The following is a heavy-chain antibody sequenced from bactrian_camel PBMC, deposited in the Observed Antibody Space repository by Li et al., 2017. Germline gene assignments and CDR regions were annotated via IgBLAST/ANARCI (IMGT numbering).Heavy chain of an antibody. CDR3: MADGEYSDDGDVCGY. J-gene: IGHJ4*01. V-gene: IGHV3S55*01. Sequence: HVQLVESGGGSVQAGGSLRHSCVASGDTIGRYCMGWFRQIPDKEREGVAGIESDGSTSYTDSVKGRFTVSQDSAKNILYLQMNSLKPEDTGVYYCMADGEYSDDGDVCGYWGQGTQVTVS. CDR2: IESDGST. CDR1: GDTIGRYC. D-gene: IGHD4*01.